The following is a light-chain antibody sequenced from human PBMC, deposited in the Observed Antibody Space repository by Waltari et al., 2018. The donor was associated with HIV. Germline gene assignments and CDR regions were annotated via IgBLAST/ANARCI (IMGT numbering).Light chain of an antibody. CDR3: EQLNSYPPT. J-gene: IGKJ2*01. CDR2: AAS. CDR1: QSISPY. V-gene: IGKV1-9*01. Sequence: DIQLTQSPSFLSAPVGDRVTITCRASQSISPYLAWYQQKPGKAPKLLLYAASTLQSGVPSRLSGSGSGTEFTLTISSLQPEEFATYYCEQLNSYPPTFGQGTKLEIK.